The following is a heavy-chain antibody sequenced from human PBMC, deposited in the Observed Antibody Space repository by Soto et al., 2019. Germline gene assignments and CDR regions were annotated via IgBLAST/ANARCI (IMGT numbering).Heavy chain of an antibody. CDR1: GFTFSTYW. V-gene: IGHV3-74*01. J-gene: IGHJ4*02. D-gene: IGHD1-26*01. CDR2: INTDGTRA. Sequence: GGSLRLSCAASGFTFSTYWMHWVRQVPGKGLVWVSRINTDGTRATYADSVKGRFTVSRDNAENTVYLQMNRLRVEDTAVYYCPRVPKGGYSWDDYWGQGTLVTVSS. CDR3: PRVPKGGYSWDDY.